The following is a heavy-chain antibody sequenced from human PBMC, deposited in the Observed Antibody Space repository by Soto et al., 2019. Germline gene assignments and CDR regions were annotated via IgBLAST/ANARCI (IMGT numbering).Heavy chain of an antibody. CDR3: ARHIRYGSGCFYYYYGMDV. CDR2: IYYSGST. Sequence: SETLSLTCTVSGGSISSYYCSWIRQPPGKGLKWIGYIYYSGSTNYNPSLKSRVTISVDTSKNQFSLKLSSVTAADTAVYYCARHIRYGSGCFYYYYGMDVWGQGTTVTVSS. CDR1: GGSISSYY. J-gene: IGHJ6*02. D-gene: IGHD3-10*01. V-gene: IGHV4-59*08.